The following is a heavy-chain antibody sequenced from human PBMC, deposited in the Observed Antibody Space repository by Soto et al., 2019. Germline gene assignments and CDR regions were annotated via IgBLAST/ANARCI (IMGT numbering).Heavy chain of an antibody. Sequence: ASETLSLTCAVSGGSISSSNWWSWVRQPPGKGLEWIGEIYHSGSTNYNPSLKSRVTISVDKSKNQFSLKLSSVTAADTAAYYCARGQGTRENWFDPWGQGTLVTVSS. J-gene: IGHJ5*02. D-gene: IGHD3-10*01. CDR2: IYHSGST. CDR3: ARGQGTRENWFDP. V-gene: IGHV4-4*02. CDR1: GGSISSSNW.